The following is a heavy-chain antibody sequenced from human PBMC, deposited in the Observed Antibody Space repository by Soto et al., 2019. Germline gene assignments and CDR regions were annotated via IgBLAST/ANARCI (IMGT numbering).Heavy chain of an antibody. CDR2: IYYTGVT. CDR3: ARDLTSNFNCFDP. D-gene: IGHD2-2*01. Sequence: SETLSLTCTVSGGSLISGGHYWTWIRQRPGKGLEWIGYIYYTGVTYYNPSLSSRVSMSVETSKNQFSLNLTSVTAADTAIYYCARDLTSNFNCFDPWGQGTLVTV. J-gene: IGHJ5*02. V-gene: IGHV4-31*03. CDR1: GGSLISGGHY.